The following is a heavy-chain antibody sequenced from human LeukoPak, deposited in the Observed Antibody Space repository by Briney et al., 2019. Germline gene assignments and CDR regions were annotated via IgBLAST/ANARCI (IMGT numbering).Heavy chain of an antibody. D-gene: IGHD2-21*02. CDR2: LIPIFGTA. V-gene: IGHV1-69*13. CDR1: GGTFSSYA. CDR3: ARGPNCGGDCYPIYFDY. Sequence: SVKVSCKASGGTFSSYAISWVRQAPGQGLEWMGGLIPIFGTANYAQKFQGRVTITADESTSTAYMELSSLRSEDTAVYYCARGPNCGGDCYPIYFDYWGQGTLVTVSS. J-gene: IGHJ4*02.